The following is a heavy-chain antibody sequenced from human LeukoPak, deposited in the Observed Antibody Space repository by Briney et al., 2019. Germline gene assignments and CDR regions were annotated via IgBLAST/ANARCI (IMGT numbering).Heavy chain of an antibody. Sequence: SETLSLPCTLSGGSISSSSYYWRWIRQPPAKGLERHGSIYYSGSTYYNTSLKSRVPISVDTSKNQFSLKLSSVTAADTAVYYCARRTYYYDSSGPSGDYWGQGTLVTVSS. V-gene: IGHV4-39*01. CDR3: ARRTYYYDSSGPSGDY. D-gene: IGHD3-22*01. CDR2: IYYSGST. CDR1: GGSISSSSYY. J-gene: IGHJ4*02.